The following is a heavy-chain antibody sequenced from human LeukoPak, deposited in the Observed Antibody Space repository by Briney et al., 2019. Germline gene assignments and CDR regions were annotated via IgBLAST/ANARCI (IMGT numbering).Heavy chain of an antibody. CDR1: GYTFTGYY. J-gene: IGHJ4*02. D-gene: IGHD1-1*01. Sequence: ASVKVSCKASGYTFTGYYMHWVRQTPGQGLEWIGWINPNSGGTNYAQKFQGWVTMTRDTSISTAYMELSRLRSDDTAVYYCARASRGSSSYYFDYWGQGTLATVSS. V-gene: IGHV1-2*04. CDR2: INPNSGGT. CDR3: ARASRGSSSYYFDY.